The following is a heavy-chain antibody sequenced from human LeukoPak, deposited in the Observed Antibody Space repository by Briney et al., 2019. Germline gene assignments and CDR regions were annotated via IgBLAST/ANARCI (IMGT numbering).Heavy chain of an antibody. CDR1: GFTFSSYS. CDR3: AKVRGSGRYVDY. V-gene: IGHV3-23*01. CDR2: IRGSGNTT. J-gene: IGHJ4*02. Sequence: GGSLRLSCAASGFTFSSYSMSWVRQAPGKGLEWVSTIRGSGNTTSYPDSVKGRFTISRDNSKNKLYLQMNSLTADDSAIYYCAKVRGSGRYVDYWGQGILVTVPS. D-gene: IGHD3-10*01.